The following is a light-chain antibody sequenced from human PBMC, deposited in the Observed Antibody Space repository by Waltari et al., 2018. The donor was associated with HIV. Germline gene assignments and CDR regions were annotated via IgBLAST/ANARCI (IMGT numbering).Light chain of an antibody. J-gene: IGKJ2*01. CDR1: QSVRTS. Sequence: VMTQSPAILSVSPGESVTLSCRASQSVRTSLAWYQQKPGQAPRLLIDGASTRATGIPARFSGSGSGTEFTLTISSLQSEDSAVYHCQQYDDWPPFTFGQGAKLEIK. CDR2: GAS. CDR3: QQYDDWPPFT. V-gene: IGKV3-15*01.